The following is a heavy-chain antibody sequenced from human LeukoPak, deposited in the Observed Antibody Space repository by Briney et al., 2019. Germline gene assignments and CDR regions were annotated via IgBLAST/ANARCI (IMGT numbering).Heavy chain of an antibody. D-gene: IGHD4-17*01. CDR3: ARASTTVPNLLDH. V-gene: IGHV3-74*01. CDR1: GFTFSTYW. CDR2: IKGDGSST. J-gene: IGHJ4*02. Sequence: GSLRLSCAASGFTFSTYWMHWVRQAPGKGLVWVARIKGDGSSTIYADSVKGRFTISRDNSKNTLYLQTSSLRAEDTAVYYCARASTTVPNLLDHWGRGTLVTVSS.